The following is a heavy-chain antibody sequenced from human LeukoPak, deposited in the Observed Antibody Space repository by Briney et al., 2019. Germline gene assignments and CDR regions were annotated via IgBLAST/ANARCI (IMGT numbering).Heavy chain of an antibody. Sequence: PSETLSLTCAVYGGSFSGYYWSWIRQPPGKGLEWIGEINHSGSTNYNPSLKSRVTISVDTSKNQFSLKLSSVTAADTAVYYCARQYYGSGSYYNPRAAPRKGGPLTSYYYYYMDVWGKGTTVTISS. V-gene: IGHV4-34*01. CDR2: INHSGST. CDR3: ARQYYGSGSYYNPRAAPRKGGPLTSYYYYYMDV. CDR1: GGSFSGYY. J-gene: IGHJ6*03. D-gene: IGHD3-10*01.